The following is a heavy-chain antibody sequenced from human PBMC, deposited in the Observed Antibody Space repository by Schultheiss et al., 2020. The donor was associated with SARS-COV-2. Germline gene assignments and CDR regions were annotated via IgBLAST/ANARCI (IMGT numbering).Heavy chain of an antibody. Sequence: GSLRLSCTVSGGSISSYYWSWIRQPPGKGLEWIGYIYYSGSTNYNPSLKSRVTISVDTSKNQFSLKLSSVTAADTAVYYCARDLLENWGQGTLVTVSS. CDR1: GGSISSYY. J-gene: IGHJ4*02. CDR2: IYYSGST. CDR3: ARDLLEN. V-gene: IGHV4-59*01.